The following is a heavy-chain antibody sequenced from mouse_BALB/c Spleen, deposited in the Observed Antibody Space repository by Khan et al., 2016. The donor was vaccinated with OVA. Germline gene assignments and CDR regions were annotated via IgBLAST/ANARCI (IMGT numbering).Heavy chain of an antibody. V-gene: IGHV1-77*01. J-gene: IGHJ2*01. Sequence: QVQLKESGPELVKPGASVKMSCKASGYTFTYYVITWVKQRTGQGLEWIGEIYPGSDNAYYNERFKGKATLTADKSSNTTLMQLSSLTSEDSAVYFCARGDGYSVYFDYWGQGTTLTVSS. CDR1: GYTFTYYV. CDR3: ARGDGYSVYFDY. CDR2: IYPGSDNA. D-gene: IGHD2-3*01.